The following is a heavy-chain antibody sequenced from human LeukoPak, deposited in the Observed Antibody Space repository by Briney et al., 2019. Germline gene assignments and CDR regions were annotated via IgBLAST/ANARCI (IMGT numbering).Heavy chain of an antibody. CDR1: GGTFSSYA. CDR2: IIPIFGTA. CDR3: ARASHNLYDSSGYPGYYFDY. Sequence: GASVKVSCKASGGTFSSYAISWVRQAPGQGLEWMGGIIPIFGTANYAQKFQGRVTITADKSTSTAYMELSSLRSEDTAVYYCARASHNLYDSSGYPGYYFDYWGQGTLVTVSS. D-gene: IGHD3-22*01. J-gene: IGHJ4*02. V-gene: IGHV1-69*06.